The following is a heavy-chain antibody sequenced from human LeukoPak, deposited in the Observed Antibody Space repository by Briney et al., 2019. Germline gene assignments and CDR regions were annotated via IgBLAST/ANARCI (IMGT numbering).Heavy chain of an antibody. CDR3: ATGVAAAYAFDI. CDR2: IYYSGST. J-gene: IGHJ3*02. Sequence: SSETLSLTCTVSGGSISSSSYYWGWIRQPPGKGLEWIGSIYYSGSTYYNPSLKSRVTISVDRSKNQFSLKLSSVTAADTAVYYCATGVAAAYAFDIWGQGTMVTVSS. D-gene: IGHD6-13*01. V-gene: IGHV4-39*07. CDR1: GGSISSSSYY.